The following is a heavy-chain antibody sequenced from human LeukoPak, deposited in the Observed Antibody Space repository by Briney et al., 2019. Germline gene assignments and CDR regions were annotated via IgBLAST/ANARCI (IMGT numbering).Heavy chain of an antibody. D-gene: IGHD6-19*01. CDR1: GGSISSYY. Sequence: SETLSLTCTVSGGSISSYYWSWIRQPPGKGLEWIGYIYYSGSTNYNPSLKSRVTISVDTSKNQFSLKLSSVTAADTAVCYCARIYSSGWYYDYWGQGTLVTVSS. CDR2: IYYSGST. J-gene: IGHJ4*02. CDR3: ARIYSSGWYYDY. V-gene: IGHV4-59*01.